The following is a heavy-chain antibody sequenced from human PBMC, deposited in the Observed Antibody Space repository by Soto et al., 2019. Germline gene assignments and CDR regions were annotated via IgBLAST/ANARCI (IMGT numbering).Heavy chain of an antibody. V-gene: IGHV4-59*08. CDR1: GDSISGYY. CDR3: ARRGDGYPYYFDY. D-gene: IGHD5-18*01. CDR2: IHYGGNT. Sequence: SETLSLTCPVSGDSISGYYWSWIRQPPGKGLEWIGYIHYGGNTNYNPSLKSRVTISVDSSKNQFSLKLNSVTAADTAVYYCARRGDGYPYYFDYWGQGTLVTVS. J-gene: IGHJ4*02.